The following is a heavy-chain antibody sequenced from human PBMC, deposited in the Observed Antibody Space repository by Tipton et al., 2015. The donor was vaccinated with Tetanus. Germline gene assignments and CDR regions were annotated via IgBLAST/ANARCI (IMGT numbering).Heavy chain of an antibody. CDR1: GFTFSSYA. Sequence: SLRLSCAASGFTFSSYAMSWVRQAPGAGLEWVSTLSGSGNTAYYADSVKGRFSISRDNSIDTLFLLMTSLRVEDTAVYYCARGAFIPSRFNWFDPWGQGTLVTVSS. V-gene: IGHV3-23*01. D-gene: IGHD3-22*01. CDR2: LSGSGNTA. CDR3: ARGAFIPSRFNWFDP. J-gene: IGHJ5*02.